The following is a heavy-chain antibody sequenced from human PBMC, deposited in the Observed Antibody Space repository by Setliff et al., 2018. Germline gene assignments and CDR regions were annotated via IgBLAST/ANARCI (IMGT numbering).Heavy chain of an antibody. Sequence: SETLSLTCAVSGSAISSGHYWGWIRQPPGKGLEWIGSFRPSGKTYYNPSLNSRVTISVDTSKKQFSLKVASVTAADTAVYYCVRDAGDGYGVDAYAGGGFDFWGQGTMVTVSS. CDR2: FRPSGKT. J-gene: IGHJ3*01. V-gene: IGHV4-38-2*02. D-gene: IGHD4-17*01. CDR1: GSAISSGHY. CDR3: VRDAGDGYGVDAYAGGGFDF.